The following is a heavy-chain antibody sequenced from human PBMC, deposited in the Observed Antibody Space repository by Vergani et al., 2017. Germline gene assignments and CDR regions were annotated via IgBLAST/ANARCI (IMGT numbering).Heavy chain of an antibody. CDR2: INHSGST. J-gene: IGHJ4*02. CDR3: ARVDLGYSSSWYRFDY. Sequence: QVQLQQWGAGLLKPSETLSLTCAVYGGSFSGYYWSWIRQPPGKGLEWIGEINHSGSTNYNPSLKSRVTISVDTSKNQFSLKLSSVTAADTAVYYCARVDLGYSSSWYRFDYWGQGTLVTVSS. V-gene: IGHV4-34*01. CDR1: GGSFSGYY. D-gene: IGHD6-13*01.